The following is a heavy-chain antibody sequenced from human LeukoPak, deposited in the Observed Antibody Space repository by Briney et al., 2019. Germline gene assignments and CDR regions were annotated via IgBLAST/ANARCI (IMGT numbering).Heavy chain of an antibody. V-gene: IGHV3-21*01. CDR3: ARVEEAAAFNP. D-gene: IGHD6-13*01. CDR1: GFTFSSYE. J-gene: IGHJ5*02. CDR2: ISSSSNYI. Sequence: GGSLRLSCAASGFTFSSYEMNWVRQAPGKGLKWVSSISSSSNYIYYADSVKGRFTISRDNAKNSLYLQMNSLRAEDTAVYYCARVEEAAAFNPWGQGTLVTVSS.